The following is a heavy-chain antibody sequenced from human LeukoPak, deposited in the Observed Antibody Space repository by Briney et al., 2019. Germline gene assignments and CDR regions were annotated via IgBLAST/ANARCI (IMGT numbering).Heavy chain of an antibody. CDR1: GYTFTAFY. J-gene: IGHJ3*02. Sequence: ASVKVSCKASGYTFTAFYTHWVRQAPGQGLEWMGWINPNSGGTNYAQQLPGRVTMTRDTSISTAYKELSRLRSDDTAVYDCAIAQHYYDSSGYYFDAFDIWGQGTMVTVSS. CDR3: AIAQHYYDSSGYYFDAFDI. V-gene: IGHV1-2*02. D-gene: IGHD3-22*01. CDR2: INPNSGGT.